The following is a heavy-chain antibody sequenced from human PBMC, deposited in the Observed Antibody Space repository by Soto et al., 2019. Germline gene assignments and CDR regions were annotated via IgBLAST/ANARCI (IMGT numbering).Heavy chain of an antibody. J-gene: IGHJ4*02. CDR3: ARDGSTWLNYFDY. Sequence: PGGSLRLSCAASGFTFNNYSMTWVRQAPGKGLEWVSSISISSSYIYYADSVKGRFTISRDNAKNSLYLQVNSLRAEDTAVYYCARDGSTWLNYFDYWGQGTLVTVSS. CDR1: GFTFNNYS. V-gene: IGHV3-21*01. D-gene: IGHD6-13*01. CDR2: ISISSSYI.